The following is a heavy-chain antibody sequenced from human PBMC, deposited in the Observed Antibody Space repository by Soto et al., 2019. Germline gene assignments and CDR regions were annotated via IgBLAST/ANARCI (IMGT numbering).Heavy chain of an antibody. CDR2: INHSGST. D-gene: IGHD3-16*01. CDR1: VGSFSGYY. Sequence: SETLSLTGAVYVGSFSGYYWSWIRQPPGKGLEWIGEINHSGSTNYNPSLKSRVTISVDTSKNQFSLKLSSVTAADTAVYYCASGTGGGPYYFDYWGQGTLVTVSS. CDR3: ASGTGGGPYYFDY. J-gene: IGHJ4*02. V-gene: IGHV4-34*01.